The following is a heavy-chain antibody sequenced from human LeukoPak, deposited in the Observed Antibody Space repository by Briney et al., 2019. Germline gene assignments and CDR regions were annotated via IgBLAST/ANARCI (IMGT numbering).Heavy chain of an antibody. CDR3: AREVSGWTNWFDP. CDR2: IIPIFGTA. CDR1: GGTFSSYA. V-gene: IGHV1-69*13. Sequence: GASVKVSCKASGGTFSSYAISWVRQAPGQGLEWMGGIIPIFGTANYAQKFQGRVTITADESTSTAYIELSSLRSEDTAVYYCAREVSGWTNWFDPWGQGTLVTVSS. J-gene: IGHJ5*02. D-gene: IGHD6-19*01.